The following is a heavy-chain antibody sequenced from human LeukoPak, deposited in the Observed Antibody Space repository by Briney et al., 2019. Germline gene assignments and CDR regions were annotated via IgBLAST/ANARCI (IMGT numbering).Heavy chain of an antibody. CDR3: ARDFYYDSSGYNDY. CDR1: GFTFSSYS. Sequence: GGSLRLSCAASGFTFSSYSMNWVRQAPGKGLEWVSYISSSSSTIYYADSVKGRFTISRDNAKNSLYLQMNSLRAEDTAVYYCARDFYYDSSGYNDYWGQGTLVTVPS. CDR2: ISSSSSTI. V-gene: IGHV3-48*01. J-gene: IGHJ4*02. D-gene: IGHD3-22*01.